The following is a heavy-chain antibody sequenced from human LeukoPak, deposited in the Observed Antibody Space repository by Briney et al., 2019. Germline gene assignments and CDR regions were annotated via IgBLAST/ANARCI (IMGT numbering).Heavy chain of an antibody. D-gene: IGHD3-3*01. J-gene: IGHJ4*02. Sequence: GGSLRLSCAASGFTLSNSAMSWVRQAPGKGLEWVSAISVSGAGTYYADSVKGRFTISRDNSKNTLHLQMNSLRAEDTAVYYCAKAPPRFLEWLFDYWGQGTLVTVSS. CDR2: ISVSGAGT. CDR3: AKAPPRFLEWLFDY. CDR1: GFTLSNSA. V-gene: IGHV3-23*01.